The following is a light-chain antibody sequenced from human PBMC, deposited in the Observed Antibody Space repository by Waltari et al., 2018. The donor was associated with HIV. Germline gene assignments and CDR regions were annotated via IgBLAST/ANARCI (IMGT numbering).Light chain of an antibody. J-gene: IGKJ2*01. CDR3: QQYGSSPPMYT. CDR1: QSVSSTY. Sequence: DIVLTPSPGTLSLSQGERATLSCRASQSVSSTYLAWYRQKPGQAPRLLIYSTSNRATGIPDRFSGSGSGTDFTLTISRLEPEDFAVYYCQQYGSSPPMYTFGQGTKLEIK. V-gene: IGKV3-20*01. CDR2: STS.